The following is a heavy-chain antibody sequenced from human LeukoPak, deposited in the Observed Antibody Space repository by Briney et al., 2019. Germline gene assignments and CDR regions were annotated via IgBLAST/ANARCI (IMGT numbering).Heavy chain of an antibody. D-gene: IGHD3-9*01. CDR1: GFTFSDYY. Sequence: GGSLRLSCAASGFTFSDYYMSWIRQAPGKGLEWVSYISSSGSTIYYADSVKGRFTNSRDNAKNSLYLQMNSLRAEDTAVYYCASSGLTGYRIDAFDIWGQGTMVTVSS. J-gene: IGHJ3*02. CDR3: ASSGLTGYRIDAFDI. CDR2: ISSSGSTI. V-gene: IGHV3-11*01.